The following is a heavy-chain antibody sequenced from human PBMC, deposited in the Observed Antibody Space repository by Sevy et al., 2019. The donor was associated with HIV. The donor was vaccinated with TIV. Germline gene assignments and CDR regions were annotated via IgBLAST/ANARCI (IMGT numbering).Heavy chain of an antibody. CDR2: IKEDGSER. D-gene: IGHD3-10*01. V-gene: IGHV3-7*01. J-gene: IGHJ6*02. CDR3: AKDYYYGSGNQGMDV. Sequence: GGSLRLSCAASGFTFNMYWMTWVRQAPGKGLEWVANIKEDGSERNYLDSVKGRFTISRDNSKNTLYLQMNSLRAEDTAVYYCAKDYYYGSGNQGMDVWGQGTTVTVSS. CDR1: GFTFNMYW.